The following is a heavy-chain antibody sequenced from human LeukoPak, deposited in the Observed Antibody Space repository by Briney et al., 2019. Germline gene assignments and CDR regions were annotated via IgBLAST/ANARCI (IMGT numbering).Heavy chain of an antibody. CDR3: AKSGGYGLIDY. V-gene: IGHV4-34*01. D-gene: IGHD1-26*01. J-gene: IGHJ4*02. CDR2: INHSGST. CDR1: GGSFSGYY. Sequence: KPSETLSLTCAVYGGSFSGYYWSWLRQPPGKGLEWIGEINHSGSTNYNPSLKSRVTISVDTSKNQISLRLNSVTAADTAMYYCAKSGGYGLIDYWGQGTLVTVSS.